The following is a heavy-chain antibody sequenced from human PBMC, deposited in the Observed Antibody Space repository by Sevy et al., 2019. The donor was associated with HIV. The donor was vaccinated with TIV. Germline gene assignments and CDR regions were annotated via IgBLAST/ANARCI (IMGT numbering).Heavy chain of an antibody. V-gene: IGHV3-30*02. CDR2: IQYDGGNK. CDR1: GFNLNSHG. J-gene: IGHJ4*02. CDR3: VKDPLISLGADLFDY. D-gene: IGHD7-27*01. Sequence: GGSLRLSCATSGFNLNSHGMHWVRQAPGKGLEWVSFIQYDGGNKNYAYSVKGRFTISRDNSKNTLYLQLSSLRTEDTALYYCVKDPLISLGADLFDYWGQGSLVTVSS.